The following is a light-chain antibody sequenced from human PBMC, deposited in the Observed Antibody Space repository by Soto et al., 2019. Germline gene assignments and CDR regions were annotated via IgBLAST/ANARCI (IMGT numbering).Light chain of an antibody. CDR1: QTITSDY. Sequence: EIVLTQSPGNLSLSPGERATLSCRASQTITSDYLAWYKQKPGQAPRLLIYGASSRATGIPDRFSGRGSGTDFTLTVSSLEPEDFVVFYCHQYGTSPWTFGQGTKVEIK. J-gene: IGKJ1*01. CDR2: GAS. CDR3: HQYGTSPWT. V-gene: IGKV3-20*01.